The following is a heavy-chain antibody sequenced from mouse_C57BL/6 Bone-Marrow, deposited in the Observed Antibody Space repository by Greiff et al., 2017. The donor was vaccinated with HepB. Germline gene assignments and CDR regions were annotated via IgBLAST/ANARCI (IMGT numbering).Heavy chain of an antibody. V-gene: IGHV5-17*01. CDR1: GFTFSDYG. D-gene: IGHD1-1*01. CDR3: ARPGSTVVAIDY. J-gene: IGHJ2*01. CDR2: ISSGSSTI. Sequence: EVQRVESGGGLVKPGGSLKLSCAASGFTFSDYGMHWVRQAPEKGLEWVAYISSGSSTINYADTVKGRFTISRDKAKNTLFLQMTSLRSEDTAMYYGARPGSTVVAIDYWGQGTTLTVSS.